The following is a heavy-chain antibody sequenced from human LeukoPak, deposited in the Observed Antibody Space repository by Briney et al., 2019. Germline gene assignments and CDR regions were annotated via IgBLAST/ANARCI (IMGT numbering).Heavy chain of an antibody. CDR3: ARGGDYEEYNWFDP. CDR1: GGSISSSSYY. J-gene: IGHJ5*02. V-gene: IGHV4-39*07. D-gene: IGHD4-17*01. Sequence: SETLSLTCAVSGGSISSSSYYWGWIRQPPGKGLEWIGSIYYSGSTYYNPSLKSRVTMSVDTSKNQFSLKLSSVTAADTAVYYCARGGDYEEYNWFDPWGQGTLVTVSS. CDR2: IYYSGST.